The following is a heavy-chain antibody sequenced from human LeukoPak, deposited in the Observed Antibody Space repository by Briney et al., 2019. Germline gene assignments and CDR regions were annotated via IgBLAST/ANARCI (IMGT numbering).Heavy chain of an antibody. CDR3: ARAAYSSSHDY. V-gene: IGHV4-59*01. CDR1: GGSISSYY. CDR2: IYYSGST. Sequence: PSETLSLTCTVSGGSISSYYWSWIRQPPGKGLEWIGYIYYSGSTNYNPSLKSRVTISVDTSKNQFSLKLSSATAADTAVYYCARAAYSSSHDYWGQGTLVTVSS. D-gene: IGHD6-6*01. J-gene: IGHJ4*02.